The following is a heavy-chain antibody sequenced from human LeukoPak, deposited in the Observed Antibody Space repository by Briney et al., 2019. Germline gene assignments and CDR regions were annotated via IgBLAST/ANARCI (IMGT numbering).Heavy chain of an antibody. CDR2: IYYSGST. J-gene: IGHJ4*02. V-gene: IGHV4-59*01. Sequence: SETLSLTCTVSGGSISSYYWSWIRQPPGKGLEWIGYIYYSGSTNYNPSLKSRVTISVDTSKNQFSLKLSSVTAADTAVYYCARDFGGVAGDPYYFDYWGQGTLVTVSS. D-gene: IGHD3-3*01. CDR1: GGSISSYY. CDR3: ARDFGGVAGDPYYFDY.